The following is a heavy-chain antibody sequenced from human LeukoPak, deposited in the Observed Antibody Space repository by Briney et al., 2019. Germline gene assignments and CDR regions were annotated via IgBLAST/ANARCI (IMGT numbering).Heavy chain of an antibody. CDR2: ISGDHAGRLGAT. CDR1: GFNLIRHD. D-gene: IGHD2-2*03. V-gene: IGHV3-23*01. J-gene: IGHJ3*02. Sequence: PGGSLRLSCAASGFNLIRHDMSWVRQTPGKGLEWVSVISGDHAGRLGATYYADSVQGRFTISRDNSKSALYLQMHSLRAEDTAMYFCAKGGYFSFDMWGQGTKVTVSS. CDR3: AKGGYFSFDM.